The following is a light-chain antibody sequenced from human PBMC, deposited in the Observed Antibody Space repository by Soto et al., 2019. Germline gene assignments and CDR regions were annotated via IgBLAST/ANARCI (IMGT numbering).Light chain of an antibody. J-gene: IGKJ5*01. CDR3: QQYYSYPIT. V-gene: IGKV1-8*01. CDR2: AAS. CDR1: QGISSY. Sequence: AIRMTQSPSSFSASTGDRVTITCPASQGISSYLAWYQQKPGKAPKLLIYAASTLQSGVPSRFSGSGSGTDFTLTISCLQSEDFATYYCQQYYSYPITFGQGKRLEIK.